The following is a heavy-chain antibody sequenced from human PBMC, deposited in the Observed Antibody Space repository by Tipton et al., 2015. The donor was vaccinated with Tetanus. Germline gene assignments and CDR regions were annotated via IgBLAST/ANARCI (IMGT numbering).Heavy chain of an antibody. CDR1: GGSISSPNYY. CDR3: ARHVHGSGALLAGERYYYYGMDV. D-gene: IGHD3-3*01. Sequence: TLSLTCTVSGGSISSPNYYWGWIRQPPGKGMEWIGSISYSGSTYYNPSLKSRVAISVDTSKNQFSLKLSSVTATDTAIYYCARHVHGSGALLAGERYYYYGMDVWGQGTPVTVSS. CDR2: ISYSGST. V-gene: IGHV4-39*01. J-gene: IGHJ6*02.